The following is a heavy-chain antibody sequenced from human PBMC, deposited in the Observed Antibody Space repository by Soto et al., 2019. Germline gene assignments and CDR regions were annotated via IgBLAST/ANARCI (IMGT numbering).Heavy chain of an antibody. J-gene: IGHJ4*02. Sequence: SVKVSCKASGGTFSSYAISWVRQAPGQGLEWMGGIIPIFGTANYAQKLQGRVTITADESTSTDYMELSSLRSEDTAVYYCARGLRGVIIGVFDYWGQGTLVTVSS. D-gene: IGHD3-10*01. CDR1: GGTFSSYA. V-gene: IGHV1-69*13. CDR2: IIPIFGTA. CDR3: ARGLRGVIIGVFDY.